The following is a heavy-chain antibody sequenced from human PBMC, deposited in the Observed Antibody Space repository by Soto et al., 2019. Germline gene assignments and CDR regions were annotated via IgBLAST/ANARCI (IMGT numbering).Heavy chain of an antibody. Sequence: PGGSLRLSCAASGFYLSGYAMNWVRQAPGKGLEWVSSISSSGSYIYQADSVKGRFTVSRDNTANSLYLQMNSLRAEDTAVYFCARDLLGFTYVSDYWGRGTLVTVAS. V-gene: IGHV3-21*01. D-gene: IGHD5-18*01. CDR1: GFYLSGYA. CDR3: ARDLLGFTYVSDY. CDR2: ISSSGSYI. J-gene: IGHJ4*02.